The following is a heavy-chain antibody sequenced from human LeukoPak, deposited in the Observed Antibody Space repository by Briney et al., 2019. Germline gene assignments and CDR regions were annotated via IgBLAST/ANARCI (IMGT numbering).Heavy chain of an antibody. Sequence: PGGSLRLPCAASGFTFSVYYMSWIRQAPGKGLEWIGYIYYSGGTNYNPSLKSRVTISVDTSKKQFSLRLSSVTAADTAVYYCARRGGDSSGNFDYWGQGTLVTVSS. CDR2: IYYSGGT. D-gene: IGHD3-22*01. CDR1: GFTFSVYY. J-gene: IGHJ4*02. CDR3: ARRGGDSSGNFDY. V-gene: IGHV4-59*08.